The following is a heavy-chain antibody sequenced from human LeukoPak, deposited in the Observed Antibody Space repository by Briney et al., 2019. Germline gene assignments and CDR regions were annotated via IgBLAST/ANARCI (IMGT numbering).Heavy chain of an antibody. Sequence: EGSLRLSCSASGFIFSSYDMSWVRQAPGKGLEWVSSISGSGDRTIYADSVRGRLTISRDKSKNTLYLQMTSLRAEDTAVYYCAKVPQPDYYFDYWGQGSLVTVSS. CDR2: ISGSGDRT. CDR1: GFIFSSYD. CDR3: AKVPQPDYYFDY. V-gene: IGHV3-23*01. J-gene: IGHJ4*02.